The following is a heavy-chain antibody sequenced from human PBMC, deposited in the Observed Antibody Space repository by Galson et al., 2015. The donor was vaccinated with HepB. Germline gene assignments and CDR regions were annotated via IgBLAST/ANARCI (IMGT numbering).Heavy chain of an antibody. D-gene: IGHD4-17*01. CDR3: SALAGDYGY. J-gene: IGHJ4*02. V-gene: IGHV3-15*01. CDR2: IRSKTDGGTT. CDR1: GFTFNNAW. Sequence: SLRLSCAASGFTFNNAWMHWVRQTPGKGLEWVGRIRSKTDGGTTDYAAPVKGRFTISRDDSKNTLYLQMNSLKTEDTAVYYCSALAGDYGYWGQGTLVTVSS.